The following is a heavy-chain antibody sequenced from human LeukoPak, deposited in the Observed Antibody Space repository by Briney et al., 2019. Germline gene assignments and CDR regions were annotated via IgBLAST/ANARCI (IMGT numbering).Heavy chain of an antibody. CDR2: ISYDGSNK. J-gene: IGHJ3*02. Sequence: GRSLRLSCAASGFTFSSYAMHWVRQAPGKGLEWVAVISYDGSNKYYADSVKGRFTISRDNSKNTLYLQMNSLRAEDTAVYYCAREGGYYFHDAFDIWGQGTMVTVSS. V-gene: IGHV3-30*04. CDR1: GFTFSSYA. D-gene: IGHD2/OR15-2a*01. CDR3: AREGGYYFHDAFDI.